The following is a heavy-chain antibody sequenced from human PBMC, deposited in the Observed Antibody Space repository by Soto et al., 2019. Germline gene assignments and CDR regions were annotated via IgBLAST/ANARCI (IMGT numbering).Heavy chain of an antibody. J-gene: IGHJ6*01. CDR1: GGSISSGGYY. V-gene: IGHV4-31*03. D-gene: IGHD3-10*01. CDR3: ARGNAGMVRGVIIISSGMDV. CDR2: IDYSGST. Sequence: QMQLQESGPGLVKPSQTLSLTCTVSGGSISSGGYYWSWIRQHPGEGLGWIGYIDYSGSTYYNPSLKSRVTISVDTSKNQFSLKLGSVTAADTAVYYCARGNAGMVRGVIIISSGMDVW.